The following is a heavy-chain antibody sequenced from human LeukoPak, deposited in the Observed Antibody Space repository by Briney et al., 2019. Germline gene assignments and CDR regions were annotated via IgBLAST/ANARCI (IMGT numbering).Heavy chain of an antibody. Sequence: PGGSLRLSCAASGFTFSGYSMTWVRQAPGKGLEWVSSMSSGSTYIYYADSVRGRFTISRDNAKNSLYLLMNSLRADDTAVYYCARDRPIGAPRALLVQWGQGTLVTVSS. V-gene: IGHV3-21*01. J-gene: IGHJ4*02. CDR3: ARDRPIGAPRALLVQ. CDR2: MSSGSTYI. CDR1: GFTFSGYS. D-gene: IGHD4/OR15-4a*01.